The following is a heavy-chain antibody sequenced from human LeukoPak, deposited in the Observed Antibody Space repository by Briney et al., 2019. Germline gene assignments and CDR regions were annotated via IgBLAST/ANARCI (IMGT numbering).Heavy chain of an antibody. CDR2: IYTSGST. J-gene: IGHJ4*02. V-gene: IGHV4-4*07. Sequence: SATLPLTCTVSGGSLSRYYRSWIRQPAGKGLEWIGRIYTSGSTNYNPPLKSRVTMSVDTSKNQFSLKLSSVTAADTAVYYCARSTPGLLPAPFDYWGQGTLVTVSS. D-gene: IGHD3-22*01. CDR1: GGSLSRYY. CDR3: ARSTPGLLPAPFDY.